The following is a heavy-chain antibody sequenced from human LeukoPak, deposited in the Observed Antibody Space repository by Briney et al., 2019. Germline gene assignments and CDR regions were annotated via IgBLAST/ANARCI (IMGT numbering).Heavy chain of an antibody. D-gene: IGHD2-2*02. CDR1: GGTFSSYA. J-gene: IGHJ5*02. CDR2: IIPILGIA. CDR3: AIVVVPAAIHQTFDP. V-gene: IGHV1-69*04. Sequence: SVKVSCKASGGTFSSYAISWVRQAPGQGLEWMGRIIPILGIANYAQKFQGRVTITADKSTSTAYMELSSLRSEDTAVYYCAIVVVPAAIHQTFDPWGQGTLVTVSS.